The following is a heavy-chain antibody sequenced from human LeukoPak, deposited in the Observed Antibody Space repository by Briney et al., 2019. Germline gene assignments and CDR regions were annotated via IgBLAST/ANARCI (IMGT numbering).Heavy chain of an antibody. D-gene: IGHD3-22*01. J-gene: IGHJ4*02. Sequence: ASVKVSCKTSGGTFSTYAISWVRQASGQGLEWMGGIIPIFGTGNYAQKFQGRVTITADESTSTAYMELSSLRSEDTAVYYCARGLGDSSGYYYSDNWGQGTLVTVSS. CDR2: IIPIFGTG. V-gene: IGHV1-69*13. CDR3: ARGLGDSSGYYYSDN. CDR1: GGTFSTYA.